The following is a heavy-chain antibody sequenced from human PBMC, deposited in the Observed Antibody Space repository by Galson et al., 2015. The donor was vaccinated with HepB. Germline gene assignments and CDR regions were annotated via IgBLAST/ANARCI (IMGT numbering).Heavy chain of an antibody. Sequence: SLRLSCAASGFTFDDYAMHWVRQAPGKGLEWVSGISWNSGSIGYADSVKGRFTISRDNAKNSLYLQMNSLRAEDTALYYCAKVKEKYPYYYDSSVSGHFDYWGQGTLVTVSS. J-gene: IGHJ4*02. CDR1: GFTFDDYA. CDR2: ISWNSGSI. V-gene: IGHV3-9*01. CDR3: AKVKEKYPYYYDSSVSGHFDY. D-gene: IGHD3-22*01.